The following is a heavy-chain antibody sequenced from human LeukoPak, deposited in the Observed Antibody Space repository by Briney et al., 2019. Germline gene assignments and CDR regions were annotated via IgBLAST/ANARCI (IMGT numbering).Heavy chain of an antibody. J-gene: IGHJ4*02. V-gene: IGHV4-30-4*01. Sequence: PSETLSLTCTVSGGSISSGDYYWSWIRQPPGKGLEWIGYIYYSGSTYYNPSLKSRVTISVDTSKNQFSLKLSSVTAADTAVYYCARAGEEGLWFGRPFDYWGQGTLVTVSS. CDR3: ARAGEEGLWFGRPFDY. CDR2: IYYSGST. CDR1: GGSISSGDYY. D-gene: IGHD3-10*01.